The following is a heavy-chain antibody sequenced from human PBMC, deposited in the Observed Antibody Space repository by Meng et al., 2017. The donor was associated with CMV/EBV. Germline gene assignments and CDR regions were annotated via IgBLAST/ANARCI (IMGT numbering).Heavy chain of an antibody. CDR3: ARGGNWFDP. J-gene: IGHJ5*02. CDR2: INHSGST. V-gene: IGHV4-34*01. CDR1: GGSFSGYY. Sequence: VQLQQWGAGLLKPSETLSLTGAVEGGSFSGYYWSWIRQPPGKGLEWIGEINHSGSTNYNPSLKSRVTISVDTSKNQFSLKLSSVTAADTAVYYCARGGNWFDPWGQGTLVTVSS.